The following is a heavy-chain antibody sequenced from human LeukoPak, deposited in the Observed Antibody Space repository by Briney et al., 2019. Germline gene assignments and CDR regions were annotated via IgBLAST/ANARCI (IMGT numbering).Heavy chain of an antibody. J-gene: IGHJ4*02. CDR2: INPNSGGT. Sequence: GASVKVSCKASGYTFTGYYMHWVRQAPGQGLEWMGWINPNSGGTNYAEKFQGRVTMTRDTSISTAYMELYRLRSDDTAVYYCAREGDYYDSSGYYGYWGQGTLATVSS. D-gene: IGHD3-22*01. CDR3: AREGDYYDSSGYYGY. V-gene: IGHV1-2*02. CDR1: GYTFTGYY.